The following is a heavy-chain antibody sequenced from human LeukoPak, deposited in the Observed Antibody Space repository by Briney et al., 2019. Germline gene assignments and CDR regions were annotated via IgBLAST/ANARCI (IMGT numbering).Heavy chain of an antibody. Sequence: SETLSLTCAVSGGSISSSNWWSWVRQPPGKGLEWIGEINHSGSTNYNPSLKSRVTISVDTSKNQFSLKLSSVTAADTAVYYCARGKKRQPLFDYWGQGTLVTVSS. CDR1: GGSISSSNW. D-gene: IGHD6-13*01. J-gene: IGHJ4*02. CDR3: ARGKKRQPLFDY. V-gene: IGHV4-4*02. CDR2: INHSGST.